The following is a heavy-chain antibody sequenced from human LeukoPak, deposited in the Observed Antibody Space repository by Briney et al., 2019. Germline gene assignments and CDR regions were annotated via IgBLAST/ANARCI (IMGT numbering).Heavy chain of an antibody. D-gene: IGHD3-10*01. CDR3: ARERGNSWFAFDS. CDR1: GFTFSKYG. J-gene: IGHJ5*01. CDR2: ISYDGNNK. V-gene: IGHV3-33*08. Sequence: GGSLRLSCVITGFTFSKYGMHWVRQAPGKGLEWVAVISYDGNNKYYADSVKGRFTISRDNRKDTLYLQMNALSADDTAIYYCARERGNSWFAFDSWGQGTLVTVSS.